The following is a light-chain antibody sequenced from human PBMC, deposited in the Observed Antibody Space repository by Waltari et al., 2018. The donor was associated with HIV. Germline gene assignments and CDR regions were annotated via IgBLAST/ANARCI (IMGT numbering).Light chain of an antibody. J-gene: IGLJ2*01. CDR3: SSYTSSITLVL. V-gene: IGLV2-14*01. Sequence: QSALTQPASLSGSPGQSITIPCPGTIRDVGGYYYVSWYQQHPGKAPRRMIYEVSNRPSGVSNRFSGSKSGNTASLTISGLQAEDEANYYCSSYTSSITLVLFGGGTKLTVL. CDR2: EVS. CDR1: IRDVGGYYY.